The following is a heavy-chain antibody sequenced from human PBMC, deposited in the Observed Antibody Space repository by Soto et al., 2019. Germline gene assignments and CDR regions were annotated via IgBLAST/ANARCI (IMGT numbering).Heavy chain of an antibody. V-gene: IGHV1-69*01. CDR2: IIPTFGTG. Sequence: QVLLVQSGPEVKKPGSSLRVPFKASGGTSNINPINWCRKAPGKGLEWMGGIIPTFGTGNHAQKFQGRVTITADESTTTAYMELNSLRSEDTAIYYCASFDGTLVRGGRSSPYEMDVWGQGTTVIVSS. CDR3: ASFDGTLVRGGRSSPYEMDV. J-gene: IGHJ6*02. CDR1: GGTSNINP. D-gene: IGHD3-10*01.